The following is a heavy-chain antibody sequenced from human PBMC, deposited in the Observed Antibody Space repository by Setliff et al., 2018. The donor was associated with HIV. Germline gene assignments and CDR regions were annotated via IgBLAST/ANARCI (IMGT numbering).Heavy chain of an antibody. CDR3: AREGVNFWTPPGWFDP. J-gene: IGHJ5*02. CDR2: ISYSGSP. CDR1: GGSINSYF. Sequence: SETLSLTCTVSGGSINSYFWHWIRQPPGKGLEWIGFISYSGSPNSNPSLKSRVTISVDTSKKQFSLRLSSVTAADTAVYYCAREGVNFWTPPGWFDPWGQGTLVTVSS. D-gene: IGHD3-3*01. V-gene: IGHV4-59*12.